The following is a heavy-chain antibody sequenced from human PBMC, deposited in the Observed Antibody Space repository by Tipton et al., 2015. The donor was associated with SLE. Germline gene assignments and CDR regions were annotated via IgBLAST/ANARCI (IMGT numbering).Heavy chain of an antibody. V-gene: IGHV4-59*01. CDR3: ARVGSGVDY. CDR1: GGSISSYY. J-gene: IGHJ4*02. D-gene: IGHD3-10*01. CDR2: IYYSGST. Sequence: TLSLTCTVSGGSISSYYWSWIRQPPGKGLEWIGYIYYSGSTNYNPSLKSRVTISVDTSKNQFSLKLSSVTDADTAVYYCARVGSGVDYWGQGTLVTVSS.